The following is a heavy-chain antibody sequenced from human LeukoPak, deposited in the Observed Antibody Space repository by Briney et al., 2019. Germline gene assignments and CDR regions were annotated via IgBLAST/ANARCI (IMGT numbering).Heavy chain of an antibody. V-gene: IGHV1-24*01. CDR1: GYTLTELS. D-gene: IGHD2-15*01. CDR2: FDPEDGET. Sequence: ASVKVSCKVSGYTLTELSMHWVRQAPGKGLEWMGGFDPEDGETIYAQKFQGRVTMTEDTSTDTAYMELSSLRSEDTAVYYCATLTISGGPQGDWFDPWGQGTLVTVSS. J-gene: IGHJ5*02. CDR3: ATLTISGGPQGDWFDP.